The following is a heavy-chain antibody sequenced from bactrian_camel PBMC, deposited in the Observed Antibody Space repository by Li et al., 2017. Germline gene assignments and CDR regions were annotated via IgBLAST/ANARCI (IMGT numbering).Heavy chain of an antibody. D-gene: IGHD6*01. Sequence: VQLVESGGGSVQAGGSLRLSCAASGYTFSTYPMIWFRQAPGKGLEWVSTIESGRPSGSDEYYADSVKGRFTISRDNTKNILYLQMNSLKTEDTAVYFCATGSRYGVASFYKYWGQGTQVTVS. CDR1: GYTFSTYP. CDR2: IESGRPSGSDE. V-gene: IGHV3S31*01. J-gene: IGHJ4*01. CDR3: ATGSRYGVASFYKY.